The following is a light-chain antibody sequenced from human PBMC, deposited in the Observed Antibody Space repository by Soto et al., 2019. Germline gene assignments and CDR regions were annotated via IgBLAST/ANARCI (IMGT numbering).Light chain of an antibody. Sequence: DIVMTQSPDSLAVSLGERATINCKSSQNVLYSSNNKNYLAWYQQKPGQPPKLLFYWASTRESGVPDRFSGSGSGTDFTLTISSLQAEDVAVYYCQQYYSIPVTFGGGTKVEIK. CDR1: QNVLYSSNNKNY. CDR2: WAS. V-gene: IGKV4-1*01. CDR3: QQYYSIPVT. J-gene: IGKJ4*01.